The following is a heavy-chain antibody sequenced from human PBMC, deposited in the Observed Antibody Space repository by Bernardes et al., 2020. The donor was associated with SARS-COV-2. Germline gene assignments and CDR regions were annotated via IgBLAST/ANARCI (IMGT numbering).Heavy chain of an antibody. CDR2: LDPNSGGT. CDR3: ATNLLYIALDI. J-gene: IGHJ3*02. D-gene: IGHD2-2*02. V-gene: IGHV1-2*02. Sequence: WLDPNSGGTNYAPKFQGRVAVTRDTSISTAYMELSRLRSDDTAVYYCATNLLYIALDIWGQGTKVTVSS.